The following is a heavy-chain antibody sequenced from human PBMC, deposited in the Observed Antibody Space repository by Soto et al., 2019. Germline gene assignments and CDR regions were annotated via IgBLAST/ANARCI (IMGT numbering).Heavy chain of an antibody. CDR3: AHERGILERFDY. CDR1: GFSLSTSGVG. V-gene: IGHV2-5*02. D-gene: IGHD7-27*01. CDR2: IYWDDDK. J-gene: IGHJ4*02. Sequence: QITLKESGPTLVKPTQTLTLTCTFSGFSLSTSGVGVGWIRQPPGKALEWLALIYWDDDKRYSPSLKSRLTITKDTTKNQVVLTMTNMDPVDTATYYCAHERGILERFDYWGQGTLVTVSS.